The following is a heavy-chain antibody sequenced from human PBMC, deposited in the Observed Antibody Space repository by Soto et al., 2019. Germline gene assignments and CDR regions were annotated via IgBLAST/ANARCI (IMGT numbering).Heavy chain of an antibody. J-gene: IGHJ4*02. CDR1: GFTFSSYS. CDR3: AMGGDGDYYDSSGYYRD. D-gene: IGHD3-22*01. Sequence: EVQLVESGGGLVKPGGSLRLSCAASGFTFSSYSMNWVRQAPGKGLEWVSSISSSSSYIYYADSVKGRFTISRDNAKNSLYLQMNSLRVEDTAVYYCAMGGDGDYYDSSGYYRDWGQGTLVTVSS. CDR2: ISSSSSYI. V-gene: IGHV3-21*01.